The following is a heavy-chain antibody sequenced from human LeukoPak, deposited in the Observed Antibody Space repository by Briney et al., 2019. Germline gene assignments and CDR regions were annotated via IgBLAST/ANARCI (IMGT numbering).Heavy chain of an antibody. J-gene: IGHJ4*02. V-gene: IGHV3-7*01. Sequence: PGGSLRLSCAASGFTFSSDWMSWFRQAPGKGLEWVANIKQDGSEKYYVDSVKGRFTISRDNAKNSLYLQMSSLRAEDTAEYYCATTYDYTSGGYDYWGQGALVTVSS. CDR2: IKQDGSEK. D-gene: IGHD6-19*01. CDR3: ATTYDYTSGGYDY. CDR1: GFTFSSDW.